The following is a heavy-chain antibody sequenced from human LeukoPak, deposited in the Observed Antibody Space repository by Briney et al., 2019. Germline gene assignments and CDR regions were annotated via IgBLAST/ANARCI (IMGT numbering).Heavy chain of an antibody. CDR1: GYTFTGYY. CDR2: INPNSGGT. CDR3: ARVSTYDILTGYYIRSNAFDI. V-gene: IGHV1-2*06. D-gene: IGHD3-9*01. Sequence: ASVKVSCKASGYTFTGYYMHWVRQAPGQGLEWMGRINPNSGGTNYAQKFQGRVTMTRDTSISTAYMELSRLRSDDTAVYYCARVSTYDILTGYYIRSNAFDIWGQGTMVTASS. J-gene: IGHJ3*02.